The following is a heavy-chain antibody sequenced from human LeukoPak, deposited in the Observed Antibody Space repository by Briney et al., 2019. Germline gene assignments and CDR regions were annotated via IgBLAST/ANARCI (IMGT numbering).Heavy chain of an antibody. Sequence: GASVKVSCKASGYTFTSYGISWVRQAPGQGLEWMGWISAYNGNTNYAQKLQGRVTMTTDTSTSTAYMELRSLRPDDTAVYYCARDAGESYYDFWSGYYTDYFDYWGQGTLVTVSS. V-gene: IGHV1-18*01. J-gene: IGHJ4*02. D-gene: IGHD3-3*01. CDR3: ARDAGESYYDFWSGYYTDYFDY. CDR1: GYTFTSYG. CDR2: ISAYNGNT.